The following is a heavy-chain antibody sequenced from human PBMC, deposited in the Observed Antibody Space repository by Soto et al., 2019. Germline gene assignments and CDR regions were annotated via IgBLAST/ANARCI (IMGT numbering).Heavy chain of an antibody. CDR2: FDPEDGET. Sequence: ASVKVSCKVSRYTLTELSMHWVRQAPGKGLEWMGGFDPEDGETIYAQKFQGRVTMTEDTSTDTAYMELSSLRSEDTAVYYCATLSIQKKRVYYFDYWGQGALVTVSS. CDR3: ATLSIQKKRVYYFDY. J-gene: IGHJ4*02. V-gene: IGHV1-24*01. CDR1: RYTLTELS.